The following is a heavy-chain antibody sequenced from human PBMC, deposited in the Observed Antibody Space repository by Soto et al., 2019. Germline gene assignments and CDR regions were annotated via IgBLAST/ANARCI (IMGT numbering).Heavy chain of an antibody. D-gene: IGHD3-22*01. CDR1: GFTFSSYG. Sequence: PGGSLRLSCAASGFTFSSYGMHWVRQAPGKGLEWVAVISYDGSNKYYADSVKGRFTISRDNSKNTLYLQMNSLRAEDTAVYYCAKDRSVVVVITYFDYWGQGTLVTVSS. J-gene: IGHJ4*02. CDR2: ISYDGSNK. V-gene: IGHV3-30*18. CDR3: AKDRSVVVVITYFDY.